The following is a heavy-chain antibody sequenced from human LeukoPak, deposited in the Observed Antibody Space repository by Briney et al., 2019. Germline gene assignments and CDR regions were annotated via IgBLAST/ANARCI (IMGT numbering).Heavy chain of an antibody. D-gene: IGHD1-1*01. CDR1: GYTFIVYH. CDR2: INPNSGDT. Sequence: ASVKVSSKASGYTFIVYHMHWVRQAPGQGLEWMGWINPNSGDTNFAQKFQGRVTMTRDTSISTVYMELSRLTSDDTAVYYCARADWSMLEYWGQATLVTVSS. V-gene: IGHV1-2*02. J-gene: IGHJ4*02. CDR3: ARADWSMLEY.